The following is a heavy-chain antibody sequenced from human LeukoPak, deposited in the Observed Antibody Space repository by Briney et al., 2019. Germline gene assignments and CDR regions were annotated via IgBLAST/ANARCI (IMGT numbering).Heavy chain of an antibody. V-gene: IGHV5-51*01. Sequence: GGSLKISFKGSGCRFTSYWIGWVRRMPGKGVEGMGIIYPGESDTRYSPSFQGQVTISADKSISTASPQWSSLKASDTAMYYCARHPDTAMGDYWGQGTLVTVSS. CDR3: ARHPDTAMGDY. J-gene: IGHJ4*02. CDR2: IYPGESDT. D-gene: IGHD5-18*01. CDR1: GCRFTSYW.